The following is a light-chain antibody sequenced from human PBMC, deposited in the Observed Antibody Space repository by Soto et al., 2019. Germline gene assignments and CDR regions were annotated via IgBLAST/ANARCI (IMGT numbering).Light chain of an antibody. CDR2: EVS. J-gene: IGLJ3*02. CDR1: SSDVGDYNY. V-gene: IGLV2-14*01. Sequence: QSALTQPASVSGSPGPSITISCTGTSSDVGDYNYVSWYPHHPGKVPKLMIYEVSNRPSGVSNRLSGSKYGNTAALTISGLQAEDEGDYYCTSYTTTGPWVFGGGTKVTVL. CDR3: TSYTTTGPWV.